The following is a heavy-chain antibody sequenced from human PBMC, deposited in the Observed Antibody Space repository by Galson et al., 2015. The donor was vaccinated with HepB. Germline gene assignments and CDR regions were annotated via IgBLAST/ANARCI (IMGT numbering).Heavy chain of an antibody. J-gene: IGHJ4*02. Sequence: SLRLSCAASGFTFSYYGMHWVRQAQGKGLEWVAVIWFDGIKKYYADSVKGRFTISRDNSMNTLYLQMDSLTAEDTAVYYCARGYGSSVYHSQFDYWGQGILVTVSS. D-gene: IGHD5/OR15-5a*01. CDR3: ARGYGSSVYHSQFDY. CDR1: GFTFSYYG. V-gene: IGHV3-33*01. CDR2: IWFDGIKK.